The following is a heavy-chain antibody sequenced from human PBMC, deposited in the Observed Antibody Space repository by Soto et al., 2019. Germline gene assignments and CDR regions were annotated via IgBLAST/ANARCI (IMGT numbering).Heavy chain of an antibody. J-gene: IGHJ5*02. CDR2: ISAYNGNT. V-gene: IGHV1-18*04. D-gene: IGHD4-17*01. Sequence: ASVKVSCKASGYTFTSYGISWVRQAPGQGLEWMGWISAYNGNTNYAQKLQGRVTMTTDTSTSTAYMELRSLRSDDTAVYYCARDSPFDYGGNRPRFDPWGQGTRVTVSS. CDR1: GYTFTSYG. CDR3: ARDSPFDYGGNRPRFDP.